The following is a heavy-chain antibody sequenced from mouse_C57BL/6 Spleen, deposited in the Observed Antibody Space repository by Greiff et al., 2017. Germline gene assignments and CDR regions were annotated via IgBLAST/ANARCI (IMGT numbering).Heavy chain of an antibody. CDR2: IRSKSNNYAT. CDR3: VRQRGPYYAMDY. J-gene: IGHJ4*01. CDR1: GFSFNTYA. Sequence: EVHLVESGGGLVQPKGSLKLSCAASGFSFNTYAMNWVRQAPGKGLEWVARIRSKSNNYATYYADSVKDRFTISRDDSESMLYLQMNNLKTEDTAMYYCVRQRGPYYAMDYWGQGTSVTVSS. V-gene: IGHV10-1*01.